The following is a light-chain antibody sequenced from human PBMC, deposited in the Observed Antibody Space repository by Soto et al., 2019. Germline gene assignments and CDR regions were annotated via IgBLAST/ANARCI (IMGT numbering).Light chain of an antibody. Sequence: DIQMTQSPSSLSASVGDRVTITCRASQNIATYLNLYQQTPGKAPKLLIYTASTLQSGVPSRFSGSGSGTDFTLTISSLQTEDFATFYCQQSYNTPLTFGGGTKVEI. J-gene: IGKJ4*01. CDR1: QNIATY. CDR3: QQSYNTPLT. CDR2: TAS. V-gene: IGKV1-39*01.